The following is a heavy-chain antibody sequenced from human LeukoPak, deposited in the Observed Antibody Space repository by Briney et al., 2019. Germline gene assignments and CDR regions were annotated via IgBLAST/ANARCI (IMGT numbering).Heavy chain of an antibody. D-gene: IGHD3-9*01. V-gene: IGHV6-1*01. CDR1: GDSVSSNSAA. CDR2: TYYRSKWYN. J-gene: IGHJ5*02. CDR3: ARGHYDILTGYYEDNWFDP. Sequence: SQTLSLTCAISGDSVSSNSAAWHWIRQSPSRGLEWLGRTYYRSKWYNDYAVSVKRRITINPDTSKNQFSLQLNSVTPEDTAVYYCARGHYDILTGYYEDNWFDPWGQGTLVTVSS.